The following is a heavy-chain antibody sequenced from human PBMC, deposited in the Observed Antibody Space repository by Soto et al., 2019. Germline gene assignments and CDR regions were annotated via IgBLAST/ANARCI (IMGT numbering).Heavy chain of an antibody. CDR1: GFTFSRYW. CDR2: IKPDGSEK. CDR3: ARGDYYDTSGPFSDAFDI. D-gene: IGHD3-22*01. Sequence: GGSLSLSCAASGFTFSRYWMSWVRQAPGKGLEWVANIKPDGSEKWYVDSVKGRFTISRDNAKNSLYLQTNSLRAEDTAVYYCARGDYYDTSGPFSDAFDIWGQGTMVTVSS. V-gene: IGHV3-7*04. J-gene: IGHJ3*02.